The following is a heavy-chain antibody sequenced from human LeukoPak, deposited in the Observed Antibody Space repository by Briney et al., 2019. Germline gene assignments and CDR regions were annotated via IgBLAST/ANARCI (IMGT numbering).Heavy chain of an antibody. V-gene: IGHV4-61*02. Sequence: SETLSLTCTVSGGSISSGSYYWSWIRQPAGKGLEWIGRIYTSGSTNYNPSLKSRVTISVDTSKNQFSLKLSSVTAADTAVYYCARDRGYCSSTSCYARRSGMDVWGKGTTVTVSS. CDR2: IYTSGST. CDR1: GGSISSGSYY. J-gene: IGHJ6*03. CDR3: ARDRGYCSSTSCYARRSGMDV. D-gene: IGHD2-2*01.